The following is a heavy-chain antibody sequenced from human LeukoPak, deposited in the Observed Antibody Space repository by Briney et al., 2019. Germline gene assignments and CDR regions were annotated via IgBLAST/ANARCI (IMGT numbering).Heavy chain of an antibody. Sequence: GGSLRLSCAASGFTFSSYWMSWVRQAPGKGLEWVANIKQDGSEKYYADSVKGRFTISRDNAKNSLYLQMNSLRAEDTALYYCAKVEFTYSSGWYGFPFDYWGQGTLVTVSS. CDR2: IKQDGSEK. CDR1: GFTFSSYW. J-gene: IGHJ4*02. V-gene: IGHV3-7*03. D-gene: IGHD6-19*01. CDR3: AKVEFTYSSGWYGFPFDY.